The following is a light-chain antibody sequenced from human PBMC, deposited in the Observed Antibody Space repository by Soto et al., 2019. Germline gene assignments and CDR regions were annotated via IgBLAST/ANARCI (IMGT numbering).Light chain of an antibody. V-gene: IGKV3-11*01. CDR1: QSVSIL. Sequence: DIVMTQSPAPLSVSPGERATLSCRSSQSVSILLAWYQQKPGQAPRLLIYDASNRATGIPARFSGSGAGTDFTLTISGLEPEDFAVYYCQQCGSSPPITFGQGTRLEIK. J-gene: IGKJ5*01. CDR3: QQCGSSPPIT. CDR2: DAS.